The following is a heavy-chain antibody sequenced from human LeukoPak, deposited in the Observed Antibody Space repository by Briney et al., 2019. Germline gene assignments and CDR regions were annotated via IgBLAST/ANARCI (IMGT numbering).Heavy chain of an antibody. J-gene: IGHJ3*02. Sequence: TGGSLRLSCEVSGFTFSNEWMNWVRQAPGEGLEWISYISKSSSSIYYAESVKGRFTISRDNAKNSLYLQMDSLRAEDTAVYYCARRAHDKFTMIVGYPHAFDIWGQGTMVTVSS. D-gene: IGHD3-22*01. V-gene: IGHV3-48*04. CDR1: GFTFSNEW. CDR3: ARRAHDKFTMIVGYPHAFDI. CDR2: ISKSSSSI.